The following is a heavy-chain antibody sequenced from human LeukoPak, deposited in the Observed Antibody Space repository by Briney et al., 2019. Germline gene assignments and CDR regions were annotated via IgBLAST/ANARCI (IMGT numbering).Heavy chain of an antibody. Sequence: ASVKVSWKASGYTFTGYYMHWVRQAPGQGLEWMGWINPNSGGTNYAQKFQGRVTMTRDTSISTAYMELSSLRSEDTAVYYCARARRDYDFWSGYYTGTPYYYYMDVWGKGTTVTVSS. CDR3: ARARRDYDFWSGYYTGTPYYYYMDV. J-gene: IGHJ6*03. D-gene: IGHD3-3*01. CDR2: INPNSGGT. CDR1: GYTFTGYY. V-gene: IGHV1-2*02.